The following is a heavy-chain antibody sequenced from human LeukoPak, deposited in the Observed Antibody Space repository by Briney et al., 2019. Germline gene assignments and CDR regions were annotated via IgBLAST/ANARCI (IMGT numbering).Heavy chain of an antibody. J-gene: IGHJ5*02. CDR3: ASLYCSRTSCYMDP. CDR1: GGSISNRNW. Sequence: SETLSLTCAVSGGSISNRNWWSWVRQPPGKGLEWIGEIYQSGSTNYNPSLKSRVTISVDKSKNQVSLKLSSVTAADTAVYYCASLYCSRTSCYMDPWGQGTLVTVSS. D-gene: IGHD2-2*02. CDR2: IYQSGST. V-gene: IGHV4-4*02.